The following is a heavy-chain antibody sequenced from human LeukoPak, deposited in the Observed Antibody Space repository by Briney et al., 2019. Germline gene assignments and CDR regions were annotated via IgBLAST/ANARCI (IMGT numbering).Heavy chain of an antibody. D-gene: IGHD3/OR15-3a*01. J-gene: IGHJ5*02. CDR2: IRGSGET. CDR3: ARDRAATQDWVEFDP. Sequence: GGSLRPSCAVSGFSVSYYYMNWVRQAPGKGLEWVSLIRGSGETFYADSVKGRFTISRDDSKNTVYLQMNSPRVEDTAEYFCARDRAATQDWVEFDPWGQGTLVTVSS. V-gene: IGHV3-66*03. CDR1: GFSVSYYY.